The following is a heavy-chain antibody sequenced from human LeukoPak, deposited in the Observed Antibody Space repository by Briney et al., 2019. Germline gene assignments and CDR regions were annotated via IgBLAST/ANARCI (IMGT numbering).Heavy chain of an antibody. CDR2: IKKTGSET. D-gene: IGHD2-15*01. V-gene: IGHV3-7*01. CDR1: GFTFSDYY. Sequence: PGGSLRLSCAASGFTFSDYYMSWIRQAPGKGLEWVAYIKKTGSETYYVDSVKGRFTITRDNTRSSLFLQMYSLRAEDTAVYFCAREDGYCSGGNCYSYFDSWGQGTLVTVSS. CDR3: AREDGYCSGGNCYSYFDS. J-gene: IGHJ4*02.